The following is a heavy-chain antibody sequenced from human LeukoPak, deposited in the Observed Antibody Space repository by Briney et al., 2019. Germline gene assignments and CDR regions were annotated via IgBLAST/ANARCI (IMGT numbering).Heavy chain of an antibody. V-gene: IGHV3-15*01. CDR3: TVSYSSGWAFDY. CDR2: IKSKTDGGTT. J-gene: IGHJ4*02. CDR1: GFTFSNAW. Sequence: GGSLRLSCAASGFTFSNAWMTWVRQAPGKGPEWVGHIKSKTDGGTTDYAAPVKGRFTISRDDSKSIAYLQMNSLKTEDTAVYYCTVSYSSGWAFDYWGQGTLVTVSS. D-gene: IGHD6-19*01.